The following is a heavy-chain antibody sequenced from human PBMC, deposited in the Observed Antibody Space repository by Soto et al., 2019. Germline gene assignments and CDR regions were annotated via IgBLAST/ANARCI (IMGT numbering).Heavy chain of an antibody. CDR3: AGVMEYYDISGYPY. V-gene: IGHV3-21*01. CDR2: ISSSSSYI. J-gene: IGHJ4*02. CDR1: GFTFSSYS. Sequence: EVQLVESGGGLVKPGGSLRLSCAASGFTFSSYSMNWVRQAPGKGLEWVSSISSSSSYIYYADSVKGRFTISRDNAKNSLYRQMNRLRAYDTAVYYCAGVMEYYDISGYPYWGQGTLVTVSS. D-gene: IGHD3-22*01.